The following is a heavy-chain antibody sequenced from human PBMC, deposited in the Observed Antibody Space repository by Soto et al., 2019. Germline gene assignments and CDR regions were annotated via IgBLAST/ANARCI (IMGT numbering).Heavy chain of an antibody. CDR3: TKDTSGTKDTSGTYYTSDF. D-gene: IGHD1-26*01. CDR1: GYSFTSYW. Sequence: GESLKISCKGSGYSFTSYWIGWVRQMPGKGLEWMGIIYPGDSDTRYSPSFQGQVTISADKSISTAYLQMDSLRAEDTAIYFCTKDTSGTKDTSGTYYTSDFWGQGTLVTVSS. J-gene: IGHJ4*02. CDR2: IYPGDSDT. V-gene: IGHV5-51*01.